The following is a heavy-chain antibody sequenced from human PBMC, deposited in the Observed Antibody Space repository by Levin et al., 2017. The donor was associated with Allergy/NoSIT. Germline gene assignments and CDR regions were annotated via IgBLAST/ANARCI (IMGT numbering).Heavy chain of an antibody. CDR1: GGTFSSYA. J-gene: IGHJ4*02. CDR3: ARGLREGGWKIDY. Sequence: SVKVSCKASGGTFSSYAISWVRQAPGQGLEWMGGIIPIFGTANYAQKFQGRVTITADKSTSTAYMELSSLRSEDTAVYYCARGLREGGWKIDYWGQGTLVTVSS. CDR2: IIPIFGTA. V-gene: IGHV1-69*06. D-gene: IGHD1-1*01.